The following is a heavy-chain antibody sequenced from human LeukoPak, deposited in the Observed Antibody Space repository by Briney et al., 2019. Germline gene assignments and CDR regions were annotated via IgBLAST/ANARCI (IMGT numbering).Heavy chain of an antibody. CDR1: GFTFSSYA. Sequence: GGSLRLSCAASGFTFSSYAMSWVRQAPGKGLEWVSVIYSGGSTYYADSVKGRFTISRDNSKNTLYFQMNSLRAEDTAVYYCARGYTVAPNWFDPWGQGTLVTVSS. J-gene: IGHJ5*02. CDR2: IYSGGST. CDR3: ARGYTVAPNWFDP. D-gene: IGHD4-23*01. V-gene: IGHV3-53*01.